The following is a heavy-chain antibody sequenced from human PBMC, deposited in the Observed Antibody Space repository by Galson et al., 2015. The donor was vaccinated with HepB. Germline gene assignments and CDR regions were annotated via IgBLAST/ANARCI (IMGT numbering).Heavy chain of an antibody. V-gene: IGHV1-2*06. D-gene: IGHD6-13*01. J-gene: IGHJ3*01. CDR3: ARGIAAADNAFEF. CDR2: INPNSGGT. Sequence: SVKVSCKASGYTFTGYYMHWVRQAPGQGLEWVGRINPNSGGTNYAQKFQGRVTMTRDTSISTAYMEVSMLRSDDTAVYYRARGIAAADNAFEFWGQGTMVTVSS. CDR1: GYTFTGYY.